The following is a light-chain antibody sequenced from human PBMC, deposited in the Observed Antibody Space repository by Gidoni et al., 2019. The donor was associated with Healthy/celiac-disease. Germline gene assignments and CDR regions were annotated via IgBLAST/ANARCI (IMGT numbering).Light chain of an antibody. J-gene: IGKJ2*01. Sequence: DIQLTQSPSSLSASVGDRVTITCRASQGISSYLAWYQQKPGKAPKLLIYAASTLQSGVPSRFSGSGSGTEFTLTSSSLQPEDFATYYCQQHNSYPYTCGQGTKLEIK. CDR2: AAS. V-gene: IGKV1-9*01. CDR3: QQHNSYPYT. CDR1: QGISSY.